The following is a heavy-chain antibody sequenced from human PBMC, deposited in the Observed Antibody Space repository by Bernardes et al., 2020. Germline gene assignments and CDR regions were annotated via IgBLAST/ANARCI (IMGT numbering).Heavy chain of an antibody. J-gene: IGHJ5*02. D-gene: IGHD6-19*01. CDR2: ISAYNGNT. CDR1: GYTFTSYG. Sequence: AGVKVPRKASGYTFTSYGISWVRQAPGQELEWMGWISAYNGNTNYAQKLQGRVTMTTDTSTSTAYMELRSLRSDDTAVYYCARDLNIAVAGVWFDPWGQGTLVTVSS. CDR3: ARDLNIAVAGVWFDP. V-gene: IGHV1-18*01.